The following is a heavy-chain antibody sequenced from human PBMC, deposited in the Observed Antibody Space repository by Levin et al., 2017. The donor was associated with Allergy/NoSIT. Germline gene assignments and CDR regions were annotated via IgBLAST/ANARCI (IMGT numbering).Heavy chain of an antibody. CDR2: IYYSGTT. Sequence: GSLRLSCTVSGGSFITSSYFWAWIRQPPGKGLEWLGSIYYSGTTYYNPSLKSRLTISIDTSTNQFSLTLRSVTAADPAVYYCARHTALLWFEELVFDSWGQGNLVAVSS. V-gene: IGHV4-39*01. J-gene: IGHJ4*02. D-gene: IGHD3-10*01. CDR3: ARHTALLWFEELVFDS. CDR1: GGSFITSSYF.